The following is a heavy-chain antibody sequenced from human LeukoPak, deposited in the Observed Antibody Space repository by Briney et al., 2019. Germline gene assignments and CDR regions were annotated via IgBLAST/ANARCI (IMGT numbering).Heavy chain of an antibody. D-gene: IGHD6-6*01. J-gene: IGHJ4*02. CDR1: GGSISSSSYY. CDR3: ARDRHSSSSGHDY. Sequence: PSETLSLTCTVSGGSISSSSYYWGWIRQPPGKGLEWIGSIYYSGSTYYHPSLKSRVTISVDTSKNQFSLKLSSVTAADTAVYYCARDRHSSSSGHDYWGQGTLVTVSS. V-gene: IGHV4-39*07. CDR2: IYYSGST.